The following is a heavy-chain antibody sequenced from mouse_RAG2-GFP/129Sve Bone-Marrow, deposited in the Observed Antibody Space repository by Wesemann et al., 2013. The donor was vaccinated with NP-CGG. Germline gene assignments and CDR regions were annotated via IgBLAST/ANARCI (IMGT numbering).Heavy chain of an antibody. J-gene: IGHJ2*01. CDR1: GYTFTTAG. V-gene: IGHV9-4*02. CDR3: ARGYGPKLYFDY. D-gene: IGHD1-1*01. CDR2: INTHSGVP. Sequence: VQSGPELKKPGETVRISCKASGYTFTTAGMQWVQKMPGKGLKWIGWINTHSGVPKYAEDFKGRFAFSLETSASTAYLQISNLKNEDTATYFCARGYGPKLYFDYWGQGTTLTVSS.